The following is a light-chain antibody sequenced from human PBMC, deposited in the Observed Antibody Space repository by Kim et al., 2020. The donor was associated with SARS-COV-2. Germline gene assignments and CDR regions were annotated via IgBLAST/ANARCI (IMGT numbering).Light chain of an antibody. V-gene: IGLV2-23*02. Sequence: QSALTQPASVSGSPGQSITISCTGTSSDVGSYNLVSWYQQHPGKAPKLMIYEVSKRPSGVSNRFSGSKSGNTASLTISWLQAEDEADYYCCSYAGSWVFGGGTQLTVL. J-gene: IGLJ3*02. CDR3: CSYAGSWV. CDR1: SSDVGSYNL. CDR2: EVS.